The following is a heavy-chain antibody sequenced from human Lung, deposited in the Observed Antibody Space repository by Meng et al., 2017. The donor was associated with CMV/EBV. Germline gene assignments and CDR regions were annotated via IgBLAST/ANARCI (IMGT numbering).Heavy chain of an antibody. CDR1: GGSFSGYY. Sequence: LXXAVYGGSFSGYYWSWIRQLPGKGLEWIGEINHSGSTNYNPSLKSRVTISVDTSKNQFSLKLRSVTAADTAVYYCARTTYDFWSGITYYYYYVMDVWXQGTXVTVSS. V-gene: IGHV4-34*01. J-gene: IGHJ6*02. D-gene: IGHD3-3*01. CDR3: ARTTYDFWSGITYYYYYVMDV. CDR2: INHSGST.